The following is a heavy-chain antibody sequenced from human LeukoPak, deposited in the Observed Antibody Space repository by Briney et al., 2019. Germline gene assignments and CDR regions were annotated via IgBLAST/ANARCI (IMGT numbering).Heavy chain of an antibody. CDR1: GFTFSSYA. Sequence: GGSLRLSCATSGFTFSSYAMNWVRQAPGKGLEWVSVVSGMGTTRYYADSVKGRFTLSRDNSKNTLYLKMNSLRSEDTAVYYCAKGRIAAASTNWFDPWGQETLVTVPS. V-gene: IGHV3-23*01. CDR3: AKGRIAAASTNWFDP. D-gene: IGHD6-13*01. J-gene: IGHJ5*02. CDR2: VSGMGTTR.